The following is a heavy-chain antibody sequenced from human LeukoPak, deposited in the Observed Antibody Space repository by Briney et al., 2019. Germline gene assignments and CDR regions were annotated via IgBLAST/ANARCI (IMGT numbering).Heavy chain of an antibody. Sequence: GRSLRLSCAASGFTFSSYAMSWVRQAPGKGLEWVSGISGSGTRTYYADSVKGRFTISRDNSKNTLYLQMNSLRADDTALYYCAKSSIGSSIWLLDYRGQGTLVTVSS. D-gene: IGHD6-13*01. J-gene: IGHJ4*02. CDR3: AKSSIGSSIWLLDY. V-gene: IGHV3-23*01. CDR2: ISGSGTRT. CDR1: GFTFSSYA.